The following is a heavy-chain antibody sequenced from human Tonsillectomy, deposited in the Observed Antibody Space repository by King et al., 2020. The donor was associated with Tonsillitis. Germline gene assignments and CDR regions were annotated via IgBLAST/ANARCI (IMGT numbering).Heavy chain of an antibody. J-gene: IGHJ4*02. Sequence: QLVQSGAEVKKPGASVKVSCKTSGYTFTGYYMNWVRQAPGQGLEWMGWINPNSGGTDYAQKFQGRVTMTRDTSISTAYMQLSSLRSDDTAVYYCASLSGRYCSGGFCDQDYWGQGTLVTVSS. D-gene: IGHD2-15*01. CDR3: ASLSGRYCSGGFCDQDY. V-gene: IGHV1-2*02. CDR1: GYTFTGYY. CDR2: INPNSGGT.